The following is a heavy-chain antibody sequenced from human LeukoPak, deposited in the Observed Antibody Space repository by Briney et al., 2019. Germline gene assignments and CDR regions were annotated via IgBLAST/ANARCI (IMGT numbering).Heavy chain of an antibody. CDR1: GFTFDDYA. V-gene: IGHV3-9*01. Sequence: GGSLRLSCVASGFTFDDYAMHWVRQAPGKGLEWVSGISWNSGSIGYADSVKGRFTISRDNDKNSLYMQMNSLRDGDTAVYYCARHGGGWYYYDSSGYLSLDYWGQGTLVTVSS. CDR2: ISWNSGSI. D-gene: IGHD3-22*01. J-gene: IGHJ4*02. CDR3: ARHGGGWYYYDSSGYLSLDY.